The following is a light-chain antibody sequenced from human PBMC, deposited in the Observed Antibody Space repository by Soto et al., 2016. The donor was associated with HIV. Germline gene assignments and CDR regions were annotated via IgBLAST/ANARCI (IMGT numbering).Light chain of an antibody. CDR2: DDD. CDR1: KIGNKL. CDR3: QVWDGDRDHVV. J-gene: IGLJ2*01. Sequence: SYVLTQPPSVSVAPVETATITCGGYKIGNKLVHWYRQRPGQAPVLAIYDDDDRPSGIPERFSGSNSGNTATLTINTVEAGDEADYYCQVWDGDRDHVVFGGGTKLNVL. V-gene: IGLV3-21*04.